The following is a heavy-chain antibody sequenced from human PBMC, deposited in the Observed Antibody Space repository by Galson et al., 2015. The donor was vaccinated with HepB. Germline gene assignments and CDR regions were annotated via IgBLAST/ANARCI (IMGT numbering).Heavy chain of an antibody. V-gene: IGHV3-72*01. J-gene: IGHJ4*02. Sequence: SLRLSCAASGFTFSDHYMDWVRQAPGKGLEWVGRTRNKANSYTTEYAASVKGRFTISRDDSKNSLYLQMNSLKTEDTAVYYCARGGWELPQEYYFDYWGQGTLVTVSS. CDR2: TRNKANSYTT. CDR1: GFTFSDHY. D-gene: IGHD1-26*01. CDR3: ARGGWELPQEYYFDY.